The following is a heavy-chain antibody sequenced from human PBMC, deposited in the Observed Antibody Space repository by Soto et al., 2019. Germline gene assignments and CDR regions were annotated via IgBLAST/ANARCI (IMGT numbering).Heavy chain of an antibody. J-gene: IGHJ4*02. D-gene: IGHD2-2*01. CDR1: GDSFRSYD. CDR3: ARESSHCQDVFEH. V-gene: IGHV1-3*01. Sequence: QVQLVQSGAEVKKPGASVKASCKASGDSFRSYDVHWVRQAPGQGLEWMGRSAGGNGNTKYSEEFQDRLAISRDTRANIVYMELSSLRSEITALYYCARESSHCQDVFEHWGQGALVIVSS. CDR2: SAGGNGNT.